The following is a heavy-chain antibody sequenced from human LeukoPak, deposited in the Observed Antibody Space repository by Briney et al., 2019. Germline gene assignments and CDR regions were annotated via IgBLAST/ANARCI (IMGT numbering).Heavy chain of an antibody. CDR1: GGTFSSYA. J-gene: IGHJ4*02. Sequence: ASVKVSCKASGGTFSSYAISWVRQAPGQGLEWMGRIIPILGIANYAQKFQGRVTITADKSTSTAYMELSSLRSEDTAVYYCARDEVSVTTGWDWGQGTLVTVSS. V-gene: IGHV1-69*04. D-gene: IGHD4-17*01. CDR2: IIPILGIA. CDR3: ARDEVSVTTGWD.